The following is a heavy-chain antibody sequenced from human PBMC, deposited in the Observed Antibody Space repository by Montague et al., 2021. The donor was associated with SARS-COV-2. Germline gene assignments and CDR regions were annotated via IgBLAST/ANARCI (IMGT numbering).Heavy chain of an antibody. J-gene: IGHJ2*01. CDR2: NIYDGST. D-gene: IGHD3-10*01. Sequence: SETLSLTCIVSGGSISSRTYYWGWIPQPPGKGLEWNGSNIYDGSTYYNLYIKSRVTISAYTSKNLFSLNLSSVTAADTAVYYCAGHGPNDYYHSWYFGRWGRGTLVTVSS. CDR3: AGHGPNDYYHSWYFGR. CDR1: GGSISSRTYY. V-gene: IGHV4-39*01.